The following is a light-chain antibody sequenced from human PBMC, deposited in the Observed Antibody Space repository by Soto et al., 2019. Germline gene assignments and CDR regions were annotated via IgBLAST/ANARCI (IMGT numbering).Light chain of an antibody. CDR2: GAS. V-gene: IGKV3-20*01. CDR3: QQYVGFMYT. J-gene: IGKJ2*01. CDR1: QSVSGSY. Sequence: GETATLKNKASQSVSGSYLAWYQQKPGQAPRLLIYGASSRATGIPDRFSGGGSGTDFTLTISRLEPEDFAMYYCQQYVGFMYTFGQGTKVDIK.